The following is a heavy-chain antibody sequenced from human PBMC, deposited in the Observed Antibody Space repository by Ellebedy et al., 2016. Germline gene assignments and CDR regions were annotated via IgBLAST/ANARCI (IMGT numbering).Heavy chain of an antibody. V-gene: IGHV1-2*02. D-gene: IGHD2-2*01. J-gene: IGHJ5*02. CDR2: IYPNNGAT. CDR1: GGTFSSYA. CDR3: ARGGHYCSSTSCYGNWFGP. Sequence: ASVKVSXKASGGTFSSYAISWVRQAPGQGLEWMGWIYPNNGATNYAQKFQGRVTMTRDTSVSTAYMELTWLSSDDTAIYFCARGGHYCSSTSCYGNWFGPWGQGTLVTVTS.